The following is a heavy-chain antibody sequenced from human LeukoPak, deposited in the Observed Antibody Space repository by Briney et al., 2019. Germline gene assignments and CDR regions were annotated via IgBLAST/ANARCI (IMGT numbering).Heavy chain of an antibody. CDR3: ARHSYRGSGSYDY. CDR2: IYYSGST. J-gene: IGHJ4*02. V-gene: IGHV4-59*08. CDR1: GGSISSYY. D-gene: IGHD3-10*01. Sequence: SETLSLTCTVSGGSISSYYWSWIRQPPGEGLEWIGYIYYSGSTNYNPSLKSRVTISVDTSKNQFSLKLSSVTAADTAVYYCARHSYRGSGSYDYWGQGTLVTVSS.